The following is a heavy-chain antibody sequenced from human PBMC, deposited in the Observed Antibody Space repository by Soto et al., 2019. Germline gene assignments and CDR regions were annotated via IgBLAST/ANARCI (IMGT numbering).Heavy chain of an antibody. V-gene: IGHV3-30*18. J-gene: IGHJ6*02. CDR3: AKGRCDMNWANYYGFHV. Sequence: QVQLVESGGGVVQPGRSLRLSCAASGFSFPRFGMHWVRQAPGKGLEWVALITYEGSQIYYADAVKCRFTISRDNGDNTLSLQMDNLRTEDTATYFCAKGRCDMNWANYYGFHVWGQGTTVTVSS. CDR2: ITYEGSQI. D-gene: IGHD3-3*01. CDR1: GFSFPRFG.